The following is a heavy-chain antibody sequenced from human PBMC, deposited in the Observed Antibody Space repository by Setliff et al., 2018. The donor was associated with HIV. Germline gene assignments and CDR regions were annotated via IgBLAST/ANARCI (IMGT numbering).Heavy chain of an antibody. V-gene: IGHV1-46*01. Sequence: GASVKVSCKASGYTFIDYYMHWVRQAPGQGLEWMGVLNPTGGTTYAQNFQGRVTMTSDSSTSTVYMELRSLRSEDTAVYYCARGEKRFLEWLPLDYYYYYYMDVWGKGITVTVSS. CDR1: GYTFIDYY. J-gene: IGHJ6*03. CDR2: LNPTGGT. CDR3: ARGEKRFLEWLPLDYYYYYYMDV. D-gene: IGHD3-3*01.